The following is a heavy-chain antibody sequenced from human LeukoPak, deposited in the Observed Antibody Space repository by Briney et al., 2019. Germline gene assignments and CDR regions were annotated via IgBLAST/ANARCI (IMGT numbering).Heavy chain of an antibody. D-gene: IGHD2-15*01. Sequence: GESLRLSCAASGFTFSSYWMHWVRQAPGKGLVWVSRINSDGSSTSYADSVKGRFTISRDNAKNTLYLQMNSLRAEDTAVYYCARTVVAAEVPTFDYWGQGTLVTVSS. CDR2: INSDGSST. CDR1: GFTFSSYW. J-gene: IGHJ4*02. V-gene: IGHV3-74*01. CDR3: ARTVVAAEVPTFDY.